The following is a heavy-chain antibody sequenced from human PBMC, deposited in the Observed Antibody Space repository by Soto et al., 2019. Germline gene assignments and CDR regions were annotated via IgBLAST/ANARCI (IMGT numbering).Heavy chain of an antibody. CDR2: ITTSGDRS. CDR3: ARGLEAGYYFAY. V-gene: IGHV3-23*01. CDR1: GFNFSSYA. Sequence: VHLLESGGRLIQPGGSLRLSCAASGFNFSSYAMSWIRQAPGKGPEWVAGITTSGDRSGYADSVKGRFTVSRDNSQNTMYLQLNSLRGDDTAIYYCARGLEAGYYFAYWGQGTVVTVSS. J-gene: IGHJ4*02. D-gene: IGHD3-22*01.